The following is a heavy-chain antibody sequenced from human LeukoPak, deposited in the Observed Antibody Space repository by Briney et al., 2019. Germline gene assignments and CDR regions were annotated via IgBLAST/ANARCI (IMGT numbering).Heavy chain of an antibody. CDR2: ISSSSNYI. Sequence: PGGPLRLSCAASGFTFSTYSMNWVRQAPGKGLEWVSSISSSSNYIYYADSVKGRFTISRDNAKNSLYLQMNSLRAEDTAVYYCARDRAPVVVVPAAIKERGMDVWGQGTTDTVSS. CDR3: ARDRAPVVVVPAAIKERGMDV. D-gene: IGHD2-2*02. J-gene: IGHJ6*02. CDR1: GFTFSTYS. V-gene: IGHV3-21*01.